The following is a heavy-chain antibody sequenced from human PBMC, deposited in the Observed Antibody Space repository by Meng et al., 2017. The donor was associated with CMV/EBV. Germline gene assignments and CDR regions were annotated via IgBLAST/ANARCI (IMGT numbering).Heavy chain of an antibody. CDR1: GYTFTSYA. D-gene: IGHD3-3*01. V-gene: IGHV1-2*02. CDR3: ARDLKRWRITIFPY. CDR2: INPNSGGT. Sequence: ASVKVSCKASGYTFTSYAMNWVRQAPGQGLEWVGWINPNSGGTNYAQKFQGRVTMTRDTSISTAYMELSRLRSDDTAVYYCARDLKRWRITIFPYWGQGTLVTVSS. J-gene: IGHJ4*02.